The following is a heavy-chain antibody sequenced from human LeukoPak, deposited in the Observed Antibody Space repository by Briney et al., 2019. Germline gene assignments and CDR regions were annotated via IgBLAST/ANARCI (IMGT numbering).Heavy chain of an antibody. V-gene: IGHV1-2*02. CDR3: ARDSGYSGYGPFDY. J-gene: IGHJ4*02. D-gene: IGHD5-12*01. CDR2: INPNSGGT. CDR1: GYTFTGYY. Sequence: ASVKVSCKASGYTFTGYYMHRVRQAPGQGLEWMGWINPNSGGTNYAQKFQGRVTMTRDTSISTAYMELSRLRSDDTAVYYCARDSGYSGYGPFDYWGQGTLVTVSS.